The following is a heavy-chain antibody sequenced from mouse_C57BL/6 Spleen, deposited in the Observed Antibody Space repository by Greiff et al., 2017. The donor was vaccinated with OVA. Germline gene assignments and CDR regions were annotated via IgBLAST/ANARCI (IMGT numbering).Heavy chain of an antibody. V-gene: IGHV1-59*01. CDR2: IDPSDSYT. D-gene: IGHD2-1*01. Sequence: QVQLQQPGAELVRPGTSVKLSCKASGYTFTSYWMHWVKQRPGQGLEWIGVIDPSDSYTNYNQKFKGKATLTVDTSSSTAYMQLSSLTSEDSAVYYCARRGNYVGFDYWGQGTTRTVSS. J-gene: IGHJ2*01. CDR1: GYTFTSYW. CDR3: ARRGNYVGFDY.